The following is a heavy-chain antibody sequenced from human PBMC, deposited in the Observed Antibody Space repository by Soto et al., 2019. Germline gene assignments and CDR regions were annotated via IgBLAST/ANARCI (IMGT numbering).Heavy chain of an antibody. CDR1: GDSVSSNSAA. J-gene: IGHJ5*02. D-gene: IGHD1-7*01. CDR2: TYYRSKWYN. Sequence: QVQLQQSGPGLVKPSQTLSLTCAISGDSVSSNSAAWNWIRQSPSRGLEWLGRTYYRSKWYNDYAVSVKSRITINPDTSKNQFSLQLNSVTPEDTAVYYCARDGRYNWNYLPGYNWFDPWGQGTLVTVSS. V-gene: IGHV6-1*01. CDR3: ARDGRYNWNYLPGYNWFDP.